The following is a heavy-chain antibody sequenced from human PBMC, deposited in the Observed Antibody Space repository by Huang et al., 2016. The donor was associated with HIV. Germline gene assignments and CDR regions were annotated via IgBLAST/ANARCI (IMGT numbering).Heavy chain of an antibody. Sequence: QVQLVQSGAEVKTPGSSVKVSCKASGGTFSSYAISWVRQAPGQGLEWMGGSSPILGTANYAQKFQGRVTITADESTSTAYMELSSLRSEDTAVYYCARARGYYDSSVSYYFDYWGQGTLVTVSS. D-gene: IGHD3-22*01. J-gene: IGHJ4*02. CDR1: GGTFSSYA. CDR3: ARARGYYDSSVSYYFDY. V-gene: IGHV1-69*13. CDR2: SSPILGTA.